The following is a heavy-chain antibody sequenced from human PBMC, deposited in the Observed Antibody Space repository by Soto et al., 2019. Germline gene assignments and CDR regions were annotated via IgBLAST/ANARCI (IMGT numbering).Heavy chain of an antibody. Sequence: SETLSLTCTVSGGSISSSSYYWGWIRQPPGKGLEWIGSIYYSGSTYYNTSLKSRVTISVDTSKNQFSLKLRSVTAADTAVYYCGAVVVPAAMTVYYYYYMDVWGKGTTVTVSS. CDR1: GGSISSSSYY. CDR3: GAVVVPAAMTVYYYYYMDV. CDR2: IYYSGST. J-gene: IGHJ6*03. D-gene: IGHD2-2*01. V-gene: IGHV4-39*01.